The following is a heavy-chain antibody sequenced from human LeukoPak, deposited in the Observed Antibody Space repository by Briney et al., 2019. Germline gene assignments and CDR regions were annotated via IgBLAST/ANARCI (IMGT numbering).Heavy chain of an antibody. V-gene: IGHV1-8*02. J-gene: IGHJ4*02. CDR1: GYTFTTYE. CDR3: ARGASRSFDY. Sequence: ASVKVSCKASGYTFTTYEIRWVRQAPGQGLEWMGWMNPNSGNTAYVQKFQGRVTMTRTTSINTAYMELSGLRSADTAVYYCARGASRSFDYWGQGTLVTVSS. CDR2: MNPNSGNT.